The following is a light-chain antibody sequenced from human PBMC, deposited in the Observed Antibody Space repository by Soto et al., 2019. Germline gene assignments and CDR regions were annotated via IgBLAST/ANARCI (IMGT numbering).Light chain of an antibody. CDR2: GAF. J-gene: IGKJ4*01. V-gene: IGKV3-20*01. CDR3: QQYGRSPPHT. CDR1: QSVSSNY. Sequence: EVVLTQSPGTLSLSPGERATLSCRASQSVSSNYLAWYQQKPGQAPRVLIYGAFSRATGIPDRFSGSGSATDFTLTITRLEPEDCAVYYCQQYGRSPPHTFGGGTKWEMK.